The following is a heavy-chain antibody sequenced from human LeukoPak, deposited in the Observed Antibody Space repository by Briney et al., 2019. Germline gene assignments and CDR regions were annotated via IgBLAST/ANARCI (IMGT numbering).Heavy chain of an antibody. D-gene: IGHD6-13*01. V-gene: IGHV1-18*01. J-gene: IGHJ4*02. CDR1: GYTFTSYG. CDR3: ARDSQSLTGYSSSWYGY. CDR2: ISAYNGNT. Sequence: ASVKVSCKASGYTFTSYGISWVRQAPGQGLERMGWISAYNGNTNYAQKLQGRVTMTTDTSTSTAYMELRSLRSDDTAVYYCARDSQSLTGYSSSWYGYWGQGTLVTVSS.